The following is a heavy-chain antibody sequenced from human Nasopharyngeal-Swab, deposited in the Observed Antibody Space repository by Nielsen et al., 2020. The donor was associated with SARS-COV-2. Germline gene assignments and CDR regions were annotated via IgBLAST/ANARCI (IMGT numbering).Heavy chain of an antibody. CDR3: ARDRGRPRDDSSGYLYYFDY. D-gene: IGHD3-22*01. J-gene: IGHJ4*02. V-gene: IGHV4-34*01. CDR2: INHSGST. Sequence: RQAPGKGLEWIGEINHSGSTNYNPSPKTRVAISVDTSKNQFSLKLSPAIAADTAVYYCARDRGRPRDDSSGYLYYFDYWGQGTLVTVSS.